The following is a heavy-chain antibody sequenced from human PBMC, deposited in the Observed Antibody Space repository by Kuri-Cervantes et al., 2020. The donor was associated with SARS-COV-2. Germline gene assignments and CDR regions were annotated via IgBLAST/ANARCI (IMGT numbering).Heavy chain of an antibody. V-gene: IGHV1-2*04. CDR2: INPNSGGT. J-gene: IGHJ6*02. Sequence: ASVKVSCKASGYTFSGGYYMYWVRQAPGQGLEWVGWINPNSGGTNYAQKFQGWVTMTRDTSISTAYMELSRLRSDDMAVYYCARGMVRGVIQYYYYGMDVWGQGTTVTVSS. CDR1: GYTFSGGYY. D-gene: IGHD3-10*01. CDR3: ARGMVRGVIQYYYYGMDV.